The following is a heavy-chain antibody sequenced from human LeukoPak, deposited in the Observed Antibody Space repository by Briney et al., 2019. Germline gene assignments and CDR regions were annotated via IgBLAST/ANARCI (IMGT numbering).Heavy chain of an antibody. D-gene: IGHD3-22*01. CDR2: IYYSGGT. J-gene: IGHJ5*02. Sequence: SETLSLTCTDSGGSISGHYWSWIRQPPGKGLEWIGEIYYSGGTKYNPSLESRVSISVDTSKNQFSLRLTSMTTADTAVYYCARSSEYYFGPWGQGTLVTVSS. CDR3: ARSSEYYFGP. V-gene: IGHV4-59*11. CDR1: GGSISGHY.